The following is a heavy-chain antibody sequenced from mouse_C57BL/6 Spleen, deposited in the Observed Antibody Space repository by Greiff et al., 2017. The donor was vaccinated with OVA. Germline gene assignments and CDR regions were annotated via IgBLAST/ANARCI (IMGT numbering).Heavy chain of an antibody. CDR3: VRDLLSQFAY. D-gene: IGHD2-1*01. CDR2: IRSKSSNYAT. CDR1: GFTFHTYA. J-gene: IGHJ3*01. Sequence: EVQGVESGGGLVQPKGSLKLSCAASGFTFHTYAMHWVRQAPGKGLEWVARIRSKSSNYATYYADSVKDRFTISRDNSQSMLYLQMNNLRTEDTAMYYCVRDLLSQFAYWGQGTLVTVSA. V-gene: IGHV10-3*01.